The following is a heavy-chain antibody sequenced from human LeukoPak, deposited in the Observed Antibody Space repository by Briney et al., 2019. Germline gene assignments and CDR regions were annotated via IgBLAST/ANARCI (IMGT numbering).Heavy chain of an antibody. CDR1: GATFGSSG. CDR3: ARDSPADVIVVPAAFDAFDI. Sequence: SVKVSCKASGATFGSSGVSWERQAPGQGLEWLGGIIPIFASPNYAQKFQGRVSITTDESTNTAYMGLSSLRSEDTAVYFCARDSPADVIVVPAAFDAFDIWGQGTMVTVSS. D-gene: IGHD2-2*01. J-gene: IGHJ3*02. V-gene: IGHV1-69*05. CDR2: IIPIFASP.